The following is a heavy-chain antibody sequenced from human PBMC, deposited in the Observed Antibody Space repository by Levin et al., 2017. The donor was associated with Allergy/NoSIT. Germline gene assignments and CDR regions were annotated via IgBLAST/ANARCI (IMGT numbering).Heavy chain of an antibody. J-gene: IGHJ4*02. Sequence: SETLSLTCTVSGGSINNFYWSWIRQPPEKGLEWIGYIYYTGITHYNPSLESRVTMSLDTSKNHFSLKLTSVTAADTAVYYCARHSPVPQIWGQGILVTVSS. CDR1: GGSINNFY. CDR3: ARHSPVPQI. CDR2: IYYTGIT. V-gene: IGHV4-59*01. D-gene: IGHD6-13*01.